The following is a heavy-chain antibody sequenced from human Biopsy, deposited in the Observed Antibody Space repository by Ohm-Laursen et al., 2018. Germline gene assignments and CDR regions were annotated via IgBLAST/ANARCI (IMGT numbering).Heavy chain of an antibody. V-gene: IGHV1-2*02. D-gene: IGHD1-1*01. J-gene: IGHJ4*02. Sequence: SVKVSCKASSYTFTDYNIHWMRQAPGQGLEWMGYINCKTGATNYAQKFQGTVTMTRDTSISTAYLALGSLRSADTAIYYCARDPLNVHKHFDYWGQGSLVTVSS. CDR1: SYTFTDYN. CDR3: ARDPLNVHKHFDY. CDR2: INCKTGAT.